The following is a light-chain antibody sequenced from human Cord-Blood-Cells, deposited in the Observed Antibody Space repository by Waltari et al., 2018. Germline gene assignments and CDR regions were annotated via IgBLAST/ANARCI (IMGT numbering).Light chain of an antibody. CDR3: QQYNSYWT. J-gene: IGKJ1*01. CDR2: KAS. CDR1: QSISRW. Sequence: DIQMTQSPSTLSASVGDRVTITCRASQSISRWWAWYQQKPGKAPKLLIYKASSLESGVPSRFSGSGSGTECTLTISSLRPDDFATYYCQQYNSYWTFGQGTKVEIK. V-gene: IGKV1-5*03.